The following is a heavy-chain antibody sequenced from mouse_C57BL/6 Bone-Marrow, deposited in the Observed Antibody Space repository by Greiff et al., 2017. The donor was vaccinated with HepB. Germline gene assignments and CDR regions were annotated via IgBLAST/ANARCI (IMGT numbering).Heavy chain of an antibody. CDR3: AKGNYYYGSSPYAMDY. J-gene: IGHJ4*01. Sequence: VPLQQPGAELVKPWASVKVSCKASGYTFTISFLHLFQQRPGHVLAWFVRIHPSDSDTNYNQKFKGKATLTVDKSSSTAYMQLSSLTSEDSAVYYCAKGNYYYGSSPYAMDYWGQGTSVTVSS. V-gene: IGHV1-74*01. CDR1: GYTFTISF. D-gene: IGHD1-1*01. CDR2: IHPSDSDT.